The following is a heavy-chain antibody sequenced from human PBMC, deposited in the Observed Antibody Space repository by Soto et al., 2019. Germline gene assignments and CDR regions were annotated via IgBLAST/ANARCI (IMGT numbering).Heavy chain of an antibody. CDR3: AITASLAY. V-gene: IGHV3-23*01. Sequence: EGSLRLSCAASGFTFSSYAMSWVRQAPGKGLEWVSAISGSASTTYYADSVKGRFTISRDNSKNTLYLQMNSLRAEDTAVYYCAITASLAYWGQGTLVTVSS. D-gene: IGHD5-18*01. CDR1: GFTFSSYA. J-gene: IGHJ4*02. CDR2: ISGSASTT.